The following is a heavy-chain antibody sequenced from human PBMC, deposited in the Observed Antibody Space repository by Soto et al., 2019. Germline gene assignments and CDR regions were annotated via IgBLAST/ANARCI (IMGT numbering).Heavy chain of an antibody. CDR1: GFTFSSYG. CDR2: ISYDGSNK. D-gene: IGHD3-3*01. Sequence: GGSLRLSCAASGFTFSSYGMHWVRQAPGKGLEWVAVISYDGSNKYYAAPVKGRFTISRDDSKNTLYLQMNSLKTEDTAVYYCTTEQGSYDFWSGYYINWFDPWGQGTLVTVSS. V-gene: IGHV3-30*03. CDR3: TTEQGSYDFWSGYYINWFDP. J-gene: IGHJ5*02.